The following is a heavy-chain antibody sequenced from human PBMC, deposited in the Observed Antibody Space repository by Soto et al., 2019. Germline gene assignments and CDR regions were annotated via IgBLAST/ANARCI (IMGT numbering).Heavy chain of an antibody. CDR2: INHSGST. D-gene: IGHD3-10*01. J-gene: IGHJ5*02. CDR1: GGSFSGYY. CDR3: ARGVRGSGSYYRTSVWFDP. V-gene: IGHV4-34*01. Sequence: SETLSLTCAVYGGSFSGYYWSWIRQPPGKGLEWIGEINHSGSTNYNPSLKSRVTISVDTSKNQFSLKLSSVTAADTAVYYCARGVRGSGSYYRTSVWFDPWGQGTLVTVSS.